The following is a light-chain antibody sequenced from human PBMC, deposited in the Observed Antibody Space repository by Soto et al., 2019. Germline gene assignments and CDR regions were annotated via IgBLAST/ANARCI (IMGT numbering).Light chain of an antibody. Sequence: EILIQKSPSPLSLSPLERPTVSCRPSQTVRSNLAWYQQKPGQAPRLLIYGASTRATGIPARFSGSGSGTEFTLTISSLQSEDFAVYHCQQYHNLPPWTFGQGTKVDI. V-gene: IGKV3-15*01. CDR2: GAS. J-gene: IGKJ1*01. CDR1: QTVRSN. CDR3: QQYHNLPPWT.